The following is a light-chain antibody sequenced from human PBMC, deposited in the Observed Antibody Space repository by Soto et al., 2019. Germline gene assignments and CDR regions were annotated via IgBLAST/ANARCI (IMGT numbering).Light chain of an antibody. J-gene: IGKJ1*01. CDR2: GAS. Sequence: DIVMTQSPATLSVSPGERATLSCRASQSVSSSYLAWYQQKPGQAPRLLIYGASSRATGIPDRFSGSGSGTDFTLTISRLQPEDFAVYYCQQYNSSPWTFGQGTKVDIK. V-gene: IGKV3-20*01. CDR1: QSVSSSY. CDR3: QQYNSSPWT.